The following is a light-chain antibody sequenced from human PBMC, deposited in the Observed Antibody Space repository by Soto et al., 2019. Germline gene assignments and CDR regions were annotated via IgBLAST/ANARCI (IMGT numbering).Light chain of an antibody. Sequence: DIQMTQSPSTLSASVGNRVTITCRASQSISCWLAWYQQKPGKAPKLLIYKASSLESWVPSRFSGSGSGTEFTLTISSLQPDDFATYYCQQYNSYSWTFGQGTKVDIK. V-gene: IGKV1-5*03. J-gene: IGKJ1*01. CDR1: QSISCW. CDR3: QQYNSYSWT. CDR2: KAS.